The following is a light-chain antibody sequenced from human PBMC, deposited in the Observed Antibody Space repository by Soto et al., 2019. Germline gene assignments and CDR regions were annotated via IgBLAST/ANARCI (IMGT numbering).Light chain of an antibody. Sequence: IVLTQSPATLSLSPGERATLSCRASQSVSSYLAWYQQKPGQAPRLLIYDASNRATGIPARFSGSGSGTDFTLTISSLEAEDIAVYYCQQRSDRPTFGQGTKVNIK. CDR2: DAS. CDR1: QSVSSY. CDR3: QQRSDRPT. V-gene: IGKV3-11*01. J-gene: IGKJ1*01.